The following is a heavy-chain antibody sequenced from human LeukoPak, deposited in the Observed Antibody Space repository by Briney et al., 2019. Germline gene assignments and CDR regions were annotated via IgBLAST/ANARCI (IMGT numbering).Heavy chain of an antibody. CDR3: ARGFFDYVWGSYRSISFDY. D-gene: IGHD3-16*02. J-gene: IGHJ4*02. CDR2: ISSSSSYI. Sequence: KPGGSLRLSCAASGCTFSSYSMNWVRQAPGKGLEWVSSISSSSSYIYYADSVKGRFTISRDNAKNSLYLQMSSLRAEDTAVYYCARGFFDYVWGSYRSISFDYWGQGTLVTVSS. V-gene: IGHV3-21*01. CDR1: GCTFSSYS.